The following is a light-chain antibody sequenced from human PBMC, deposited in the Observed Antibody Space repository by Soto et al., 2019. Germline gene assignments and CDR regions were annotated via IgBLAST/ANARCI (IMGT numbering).Light chain of an antibody. CDR2: YDS. CDR3: QVWDITTDHYV. Sequence: SYELTQPPSVSVAPEKTARLTCGGDNIGSKRVHWYRQKPGQAPVLVIYYDSDRPSGTPERFSGSNSGNTATLTINRVEAGDEAAYYCQVWDITTDHYVFGTGTKLTVL. J-gene: IGLJ1*01. V-gene: IGLV3-21*04. CDR1: NIGSKR.